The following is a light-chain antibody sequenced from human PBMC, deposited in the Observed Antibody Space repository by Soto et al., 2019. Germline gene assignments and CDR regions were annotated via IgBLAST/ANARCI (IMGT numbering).Light chain of an antibody. CDR1: QSVSLS. J-gene: IGKJ1*01. CDR3: QQYSTFPRT. V-gene: IGKV3-15*01. Sequence: EIVLTQAPATRSVSLGASATLSCRASQSVSLSLAWYQMRPGQPPRLLIYGASTRATDIPARFSGSGSGTEFTLTITNLQPDDFATFYCQQYSTFPRTFGQGTKVDIK. CDR2: GAS.